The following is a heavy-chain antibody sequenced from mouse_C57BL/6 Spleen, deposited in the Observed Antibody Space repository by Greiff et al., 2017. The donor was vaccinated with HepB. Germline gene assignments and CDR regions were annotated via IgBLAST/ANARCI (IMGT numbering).Heavy chain of an antibody. V-gene: IGHV1-82*01. CDR2: IYPGDGDT. D-gene: IGHD3-2*02. CDR3: ARCEDSSGYKGFAY. CDR1: GYAFSSSW. J-gene: IGHJ3*01. Sequence: VKLQQSGPELVKPGASVKISCKASGYAFSSSWMNWVKQRPGKGLEWIGRIYPGDGDTNYNGKFKGKATLTADKSSSTAYMQLSSLTSEDSAVYFCARCEDSSGYKGFAYWGQGTLVTVSA.